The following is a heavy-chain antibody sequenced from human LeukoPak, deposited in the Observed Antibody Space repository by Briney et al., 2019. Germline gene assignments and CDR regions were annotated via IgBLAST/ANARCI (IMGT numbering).Heavy chain of an antibody. V-gene: IGHV3-7*01. Sequence: GGSLRLSCAASGFTFSSYWMSWVRQAPGKGLEWVANIKQDGSEKYYVDSVKGRFTISRDNAKNSLYLQMNSLRAEDMAVYYCARDIVGATTVMGNWFDPWGQGTLVTVSS. D-gene: IGHD1-26*01. CDR3: ARDIVGATTVMGNWFDP. J-gene: IGHJ5*02. CDR1: GFTFSSYW. CDR2: IKQDGSEK.